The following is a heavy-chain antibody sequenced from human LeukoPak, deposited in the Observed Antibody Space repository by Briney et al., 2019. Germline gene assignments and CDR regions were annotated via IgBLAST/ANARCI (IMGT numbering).Heavy chain of an antibody. Sequence: SETLSLTCTVSGYSISSGYYWGWIRQPPGKGLEWIGSIYHSGSTYYNPSLKSRVTIPVDTSKNQFSLKLSSVTAADTAVYYCARPIAAAGHDAFDIRGQGTMVTVSS. J-gene: IGHJ3*02. V-gene: IGHV4-38-2*02. D-gene: IGHD6-13*01. CDR3: ARPIAAAGHDAFDI. CDR2: IYHSGST. CDR1: GYSISSGYY.